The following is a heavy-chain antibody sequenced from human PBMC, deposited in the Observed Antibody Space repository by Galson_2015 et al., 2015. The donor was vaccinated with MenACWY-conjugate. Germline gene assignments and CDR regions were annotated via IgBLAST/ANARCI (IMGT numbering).Heavy chain of an antibody. J-gene: IGHJ6*02. Sequence: QSGAEVKKPGESLKIPCKASGYNFITYWIGWVRQVPGKGLEWVGLISPIDSKTRYSPAFEGRVTISADNSITTAYLQWNSLQASDTAMYYCARHPPGGRGMDVWGQGTTVIVSS. CDR1: GYNFITYW. V-gene: IGHV5-51*01. CDR3: ARHPPGGRGMDV. D-gene: IGHD1-26*01. CDR2: ISPIDSKT.